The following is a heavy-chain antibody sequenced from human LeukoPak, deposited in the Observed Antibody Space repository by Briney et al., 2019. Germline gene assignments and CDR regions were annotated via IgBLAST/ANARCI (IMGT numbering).Heavy chain of an antibody. CDR1: GFTFNNHA. J-gene: IGHJ6*02. CDR2: IGGDGDPI. Sequence: GGSLRLSCAASGFTFNNHAMHWVRQAPGKGLEWVSLIGGDGDPIFYADSVKGRFTISRDNSKNSLYLQMNSLRPEDTALYYCAKDLTYYYDSDGYYYAGRDFDYGMDVWGQGTTVTVSS. V-gene: IGHV3-43*02. D-gene: IGHD3-22*01. CDR3: AKDLTYYYDSDGYYYAGRDFDYGMDV.